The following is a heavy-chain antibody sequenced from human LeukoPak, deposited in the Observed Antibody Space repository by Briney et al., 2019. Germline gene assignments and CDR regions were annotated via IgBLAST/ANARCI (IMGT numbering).Heavy chain of an antibody. V-gene: IGHV4-34*01. CDR1: GGSFSDYH. CDR2: ISHSGTT. J-gene: IGHJ4*02. Sequence: PSETLSLTCAVYGGSFSDYHWTWIRQSSGKRLEWIGQISHSGTTRYNPSFNSRVTMSVDTSKNQFSLKLTSVTAADTAIYYCARGAPGFWGQGTLVTVSS. CDR3: ARGAPGF.